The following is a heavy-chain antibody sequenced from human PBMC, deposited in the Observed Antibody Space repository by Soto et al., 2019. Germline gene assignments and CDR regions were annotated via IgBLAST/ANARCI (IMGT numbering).Heavy chain of an antibody. V-gene: IGHV4-34*01. CDR1: GGSFSGYY. J-gene: IGHJ4*02. Sequence: PSETLSLTCAVYGGSFSGYYWSWIRQPPGKGLEWIGEINHSGSTNYNPSLKSRVTISVDTSKNQFSLKLSSVTAADTAVYYCARGHGNNDYRYYFDFWGQGTLVTVSS. CDR3: ARGHGNNDYRYYFDF. D-gene: IGHD4-17*01. CDR2: INHSGST.